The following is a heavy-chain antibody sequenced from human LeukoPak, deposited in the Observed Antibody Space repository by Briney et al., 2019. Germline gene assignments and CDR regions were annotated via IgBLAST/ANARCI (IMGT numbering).Heavy chain of an antibody. V-gene: IGHV3-7*03. Sequence: GGSLRLSCAASGFTFRSYWMSWVRQAPGKGLEWVANIKQDGSEKYYVDSVKGRFTISRDNAKKSLYLQMNSLRVEDTAVYYCARDGGPFDSWGQGTLVTVSS. CDR3: ARDGGPFDS. D-gene: IGHD3-16*01. CDR2: IKQDGSEK. CDR1: GFTFRSYW. J-gene: IGHJ4*02.